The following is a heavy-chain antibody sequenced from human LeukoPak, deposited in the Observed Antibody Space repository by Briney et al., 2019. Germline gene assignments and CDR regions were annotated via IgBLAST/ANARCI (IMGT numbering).Heavy chain of an antibody. Sequence: GGSLRLSCAASGVTFSSYSMNWVRQAPGKGLEWVSAISGSGGSTYYADSVKGRFTISRDNSKNTLYLQMNSLRAEDTAVYYCAKDLVVVPAANALDYWGQGTLVTVSS. D-gene: IGHD2-2*01. V-gene: IGHV3-23*01. CDR1: GVTFSSYS. CDR3: AKDLVVVPAANALDY. J-gene: IGHJ4*02. CDR2: ISGSGGST.